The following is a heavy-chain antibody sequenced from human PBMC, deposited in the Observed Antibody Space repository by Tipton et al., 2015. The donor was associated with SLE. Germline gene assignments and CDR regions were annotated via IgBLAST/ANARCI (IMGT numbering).Heavy chain of an antibody. CDR2: IIHSGVT. Sequence: AGLVKPSQTLSLTCAVYGESFNGYFWTWIRQPPGKGLEWIAEIIHSGVTNYNPSLRSRVTISVDMSKNQVSLKLNSVTAADTAVYYCARDSPTVAGTFDSWGQGTLVIVSA. J-gene: IGHJ4*02. CDR3: ARDSPTVAGTFDS. D-gene: IGHD6-19*01. V-gene: IGHV4-34*12. CDR1: GESFNGYF.